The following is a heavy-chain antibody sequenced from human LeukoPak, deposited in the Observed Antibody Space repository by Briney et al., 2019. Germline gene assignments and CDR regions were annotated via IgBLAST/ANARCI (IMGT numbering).Heavy chain of an antibody. V-gene: IGHV3-21*01. CDR1: GFTFSSYS. J-gene: IGHJ4*02. D-gene: IGHD6-13*01. CDR2: ISSSSSYI. Sequence: GGFLRLSCAASGFTFSSYSMNWVRQAPGKGLEWVSSISSSSSYIYYADSVKGRFTISRDNAKNSLYLQMNSLRAEDTAVYYCARVNGFADSRSGYFAYWGKGTLVTVSS. CDR3: ARVNGFADSRSGYFAY.